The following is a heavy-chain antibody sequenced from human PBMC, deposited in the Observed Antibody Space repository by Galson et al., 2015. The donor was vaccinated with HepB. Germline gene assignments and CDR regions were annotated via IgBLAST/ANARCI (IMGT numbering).Heavy chain of an antibody. CDR2: IYYSGST. J-gene: IGHJ4*02. D-gene: IGHD6-13*01. Sequence: ETLSLTCTVSGGSISSYYWSWIRQPPGKGLEWIGYIYYSGSTNYNPSLKSRVTISVDTSKNQFSLKLSSVTAADTAVYYCARHGAYSSSWTDQHHFDYWGQGTLVTVSS. CDR1: GGSISSYY. CDR3: ARHGAYSSSWTDQHHFDY. V-gene: IGHV4-59*08.